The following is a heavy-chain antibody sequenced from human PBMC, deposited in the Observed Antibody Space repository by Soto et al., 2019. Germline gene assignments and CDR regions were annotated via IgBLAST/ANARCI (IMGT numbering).Heavy chain of an antibody. CDR2: IYYSGST. J-gene: IGHJ4*02. D-gene: IGHD4-17*01. V-gene: IGHV4-59*01. CDR3: ARAYGGTAFDY. Sequence: QVQLQESGPGLVKPSETLSLTCTVSGGSISSYYWSWIRQPPGKGLEWIGYIYYSGSTNYNPSLQSRVTISVDTSKNQFPLKLSSVTAADTAVYYCARAYGGTAFDYWGQGTLVTVSS. CDR1: GGSISSYY.